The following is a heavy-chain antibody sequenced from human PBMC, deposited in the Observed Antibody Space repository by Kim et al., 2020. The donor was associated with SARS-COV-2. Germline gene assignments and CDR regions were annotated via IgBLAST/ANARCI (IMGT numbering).Heavy chain of an antibody. CDR3: ARGLYSYGYGYFDY. Sequence: NPSLKSRVTISVDTSKNQFSLKLSSVTAADTAVYYCARGLYSYGYGYFDYWGQGTLVTVSS. D-gene: IGHD5-18*01. J-gene: IGHJ4*02. V-gene: IGHV4-34*01.